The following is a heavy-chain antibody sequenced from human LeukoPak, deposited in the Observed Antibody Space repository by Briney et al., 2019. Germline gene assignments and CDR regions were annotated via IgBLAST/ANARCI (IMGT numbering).Heavy chain of an antibody. Sequence: SQTLSLTCTVSGDSISSGGYYWSWIRQYPGKGLAWIGYIYYSGSTYYNPSLKSRVTISLDTSKKQFSLKLSSVTAADTAVYYCARAGWFSTTWHFDYWGQGILVTVSS. V-gene: IGHV4-31*03. CDR1: GDSISSGGYY. J-gene: IGHJ4*02. CDR2: IYYSGST. D-gene: IGHD6-19*01. CDR3: ARAGWFSTTWHFDY.